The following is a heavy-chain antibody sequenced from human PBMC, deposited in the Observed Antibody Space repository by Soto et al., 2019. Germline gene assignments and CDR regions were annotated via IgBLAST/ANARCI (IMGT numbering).Heavy chain of an antibody. V-gene: IGHV4-30-4*01. J-gene: IGHJ4*02. CDR3: ARAVVVPAAIGPFDY. D-gene: IGHD2-2*02. CDR2: IYYSGST. CDR1: GGSISSGDYY. Sequence: SETLSLTCTVSGGSISSGDYYWSWIRQPPGKGLEWIGYIYYSGSTYYNPSLKSRVTISVDTSKNQFSLKLSSVTAADTAVYYCARAVVVPAAIGPFDYWGQGTLVTVSS.